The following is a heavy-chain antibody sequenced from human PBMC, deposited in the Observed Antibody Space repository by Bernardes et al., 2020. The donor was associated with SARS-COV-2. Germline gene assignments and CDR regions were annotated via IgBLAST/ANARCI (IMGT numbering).Heavy chain of an antibody. V-gene: IGHV4-34*01. CDR3: ASFRKLPAATDYYYYYYMDV. CDR2: INHSGST. Sequence: SETLTLTCAVYGGSFSGYYWSWIRQPPGKGLEWIGEINHSGSTNYNPSLKSRVTISVDTSKNQFSLKLSSVTAADTAVYYCASFRKLPAATDYYYYYYMDVWGKGTTVTVSS. CDR1: GGSFSGYY. J-gene: IGHJ6*03. D-gene: IGHD2-2*01.